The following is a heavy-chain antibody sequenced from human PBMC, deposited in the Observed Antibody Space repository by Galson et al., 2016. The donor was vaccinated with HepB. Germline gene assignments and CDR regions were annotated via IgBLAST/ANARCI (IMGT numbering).Heavy chain of an antibody. D-gene: IGHD2-2*01. V-gene: IGHV1-3*01. Sequence: SVKVSCKASGFTFSNYAIHWIRQAPGQRLEWMGWINADNGDTKYSHDFQARVTISSDTTATTVYMELSSLRTDDTAVYYCARSSRAAMFAYFDFWGQGTLVTVSS. CDR1: GFTFSNYA. CDR2: INADNGDT. J-gene: IGHJ4*02. CDR3: ARSSRAAMFAYFDF.